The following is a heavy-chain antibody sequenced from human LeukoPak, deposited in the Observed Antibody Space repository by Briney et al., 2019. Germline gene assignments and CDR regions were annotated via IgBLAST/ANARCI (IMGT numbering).Heavy chain of an antibody. V-gene: IGHV3-74*01. Sequence: PGGSLRLSCAASGFTFSKYWMLWVRQAPGKGLESVSRINTDGTVTTYADSVKGRFTVSGDNADNTMFLQMSSVRDEDTAVYYCATKQWLAPPPDSWGQGTPVTVSS. J-gene: IGHJ4*02. CDR1: GFTFSKYW. CDR2: INTDGTVT. D-gene: IGHD6-19*01. CDR3: ATKQWLAPPPDS.